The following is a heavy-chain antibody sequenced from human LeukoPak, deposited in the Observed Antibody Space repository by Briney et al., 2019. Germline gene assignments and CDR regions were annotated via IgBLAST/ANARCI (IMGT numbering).Heavy chain of an antibody. V-gene: IGHV1-3*01. CDR1: GYMFTSYA. J-gene: IGHJ4*02. CDR3: ARMGIAAAGTLDY. D-gene: IGHD6-13*01. Sequence: ASVKVSCKASGYMFTSYALHWVRQAPGQRLEWMGWINGGNGDTKYSQNFQGRVTITRDTSASTAYMELSSLRSEDTAVYYCARMGIAAAGTLDYWGQGTLVTVSS. CDR2: INGGNGDT.